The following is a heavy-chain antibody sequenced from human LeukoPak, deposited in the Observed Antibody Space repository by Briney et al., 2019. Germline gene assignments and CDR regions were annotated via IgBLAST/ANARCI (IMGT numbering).Heavy chain of an antibody. Sequence: PSETLSLTCAVYGVSFSGYYWSWIRQPPGKGLEWIGEINHSGSTNYNPSLKSRVTISVDTSKNQFSLKLSSVTAADTAVYYCARGGRPGGIWGQGTMVTVSS. CDR3: ARGGRPGGI. D-gene: IGHD2-15*01. V-gene: IGHV4-34*01. J-gene: IGHJ3*02. CDR1: GVSFSGYY. CDR2: INHSGST.